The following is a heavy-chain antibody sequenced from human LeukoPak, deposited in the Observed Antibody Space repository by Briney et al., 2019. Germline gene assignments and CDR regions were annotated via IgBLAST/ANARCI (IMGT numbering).Heavy chain of an antibody. CDR1: GFTFSSYS. CDR2: ISSSSSYI. J-gene: IGHJ4*02. Sequence: GGSLRLSCAASGFTFSSYSMNWVRQAPGRGLEWVSSISSSSSYIYYADSVKGRFTISRDNAKNSLYLQMNSLRAEDTAVYYCARDLKGSFDYWGQGTLVAVSS. CDR3: ARDLKGSFDY. V-gene: IGHV3-21*01.